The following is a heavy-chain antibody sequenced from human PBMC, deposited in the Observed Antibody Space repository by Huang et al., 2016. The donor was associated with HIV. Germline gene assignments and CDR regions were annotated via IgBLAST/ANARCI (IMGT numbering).Heavy chain of an antibody. D-gene: IGHD3-22*01. CDR2: SAGGSGDT. V-gene: IGHV1-58*03. CDR1: GLDFANSA. J-gene: IGHJ4*02. Sequence: QMQLAQSGPEVKKPGASVRVSCQLSGLDFANSAVHWVRQTGGGPLEWIGWSAGGSGDTESAERGKKRVIITRDMSTYMGYMELRSLRSEDTATYYCAASYSSGWPGGDFFDHWGQGALITVSS. CDR3: AASYSSGWPGGDFFDH.